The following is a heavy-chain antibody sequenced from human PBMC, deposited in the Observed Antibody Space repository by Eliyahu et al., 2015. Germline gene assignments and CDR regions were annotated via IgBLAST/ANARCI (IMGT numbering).Heavy chain of an antibody. Sequence: GLEWVSGISASGVYTYYADSVKGRFTISRDNSKNTLYLQLNSLRAADTAVYYCAKDLRGDFWSGYYISLGQWGQGALVTVSS. J-gene: IGHJ4*02. CDR3: AKDLRGDFWSGYYISLGQ. CDR2: ISASGVYT. D-gene: IGHD3-3*01. V-gene: IGHV3-23*01.